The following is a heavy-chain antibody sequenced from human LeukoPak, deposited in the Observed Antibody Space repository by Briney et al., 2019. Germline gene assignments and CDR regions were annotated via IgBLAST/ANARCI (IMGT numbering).Heavy chain of an antibody. CDR3: TRSVWSGWYLDY. CDR1: GYTFTSYG. CDR2: ISAYNGNT. Sequence: ASVKVSCKASGYTFTSYGISWVRHAPGQGLEWMGWISAYNGNTNYAQKRQGRVTMTTDTSTSTAYMELRSLRSDDTAVYYCTRSVWSGWYLDYWGQGTLVTVSS. V-gene: IGHV1-18*01. J-gene: IGHJ4*02. D-gene: IGHD6-19*01.